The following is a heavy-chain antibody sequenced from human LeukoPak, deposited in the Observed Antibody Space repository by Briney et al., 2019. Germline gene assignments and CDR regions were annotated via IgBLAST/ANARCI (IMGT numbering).Heavy chain of an antibody. Sequence: ASVKVSCKASGYTFTSYYMHWVRQAPGQGLEWMGIINPSGGSTSYAQKFQGRVTMTRDMSTSTVYMELSSLRSDDTAVYYCARVNSSGWYLLGAFDIWGQGTMVTVSS. V-gene: IGHV1-46*01. J-gene: IGHJ3*02. D-gene: IGHD6-19*01. CDR3: ARVNSSGWYLLGAFDI. CDR1: GYTFTSYY. CDR2: INPSGGST.